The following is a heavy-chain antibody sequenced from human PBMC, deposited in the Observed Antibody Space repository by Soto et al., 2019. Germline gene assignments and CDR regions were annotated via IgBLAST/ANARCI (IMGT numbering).Heavy chain of an antibody. CDR2: ISYDGSYN. J-gene: IGHJ4*02. CDR1: KFTFSSYG. D-gene: IGHD3-9*01. CDR3: AKCQGRNFDWLSDL. Sequence: QVQLVESGGGVVQPGRSLRLSCAASKFTFSSYGMHWVRQAPGKGLEWVAVISYDGSYNYYADSVKGRFTISRDNSKNTRYLQMNSLRAEDTAVYYWAKCQGRNFDWLSDLWGQGTLVIVSS. V-gene: IGHV3-30*18.